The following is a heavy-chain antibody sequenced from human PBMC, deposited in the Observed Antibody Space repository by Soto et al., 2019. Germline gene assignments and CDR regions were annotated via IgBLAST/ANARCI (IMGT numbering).Heavy chain of an antibody. J-gene: IGHJ4*02. CDR2: INHSGST. V-gene: IGHV4-34*01. D-gene: IGHD6-6*01. Sequence: SETLSLTCAVYGGSFSGYYWSWIRQLPGKGLEWIGEINHSGSTNYNPSLKSRVTISVDTSKNQFSLKLSSVTAADTAVYYCARGRIAARSQFGYWGQGTLVTVSS. CDR3: ARGRIAARSQFGY. CDR1: GGSFSGYY.